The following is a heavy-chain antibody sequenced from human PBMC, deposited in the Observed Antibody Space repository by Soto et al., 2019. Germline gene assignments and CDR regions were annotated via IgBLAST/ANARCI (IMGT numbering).Heavy chain of an antibody. V-gene: IGHV3-30-3*01. Sequence: GGSLRLSCAASGFTFSSYAMHWVRQAPGKGLEWVAVISYDGSNKYYADSVKGRFTISRDNSKNTLYLQMNSLRAEDTAVYYCARDGSKIAARPQLYYYYYYGMDVWGQGTTVTVSS. CDR1: GFTFSSYA. J-gene: IGHJ6*02. CDR2: ISYDGSNK. D-gene: IGHD6-6*01. CDR3: ARDGSKIAARPQLYYYYYYGMDV.